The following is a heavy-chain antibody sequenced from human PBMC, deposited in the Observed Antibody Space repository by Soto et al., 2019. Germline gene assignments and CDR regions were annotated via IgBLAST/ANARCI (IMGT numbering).Heavy chain of an antibody. V-gene: IGHV4-30-4*01. CDR2: IYKSTTT. CDR1: GDSISTVDYF. CDR3: ARGRYCLTGRCFPNWFDS. Sequence: SETLSLTCSVSGDSISTVDYFWAWTRQPPGQALEYIGYIYKSTTTYYNPSFESRVAISLDTSKSQFSLNVTSVTAADTAVYFCARGRYCLTGRCFPNWFDSWGQGTLVTVSS. J-gene: IGHJ5*01. D-gene: IGHD2-15*01.